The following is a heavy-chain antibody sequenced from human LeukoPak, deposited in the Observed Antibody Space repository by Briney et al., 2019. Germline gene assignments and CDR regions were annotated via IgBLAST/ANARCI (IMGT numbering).Heavy chain of an antibody. D-gene: IGHD6-19*01. V-gene: IGHV3-21*04. CDR1: GFTFSTYS. J-gene: IGHJ5*02. Sequence: PGGSLRLSCVASGFTFSTYSMNWVRQAPGKGLEWVSSISSSGTYIYYADSVRGRFTISRDNSKNTLYLQMNRLRAEDTAVYYCAKDPYSSGPYNWFDPWGQGTLVTVSS. CDR2: ISSSGTYI. CDR3: AKDPYSSGPYNWFDP.